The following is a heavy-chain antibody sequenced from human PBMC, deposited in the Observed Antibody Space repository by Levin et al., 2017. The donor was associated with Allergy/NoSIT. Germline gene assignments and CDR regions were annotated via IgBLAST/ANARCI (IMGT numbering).Heavy chain of an antibody. J-gene: IGHJ5*02. V-gene: IGHV3-9*01. Sequence: GGSLRLSCAASGFTFDDYAMHWVRQAPGKGLEWVSGISWNSGSIGYADSVKGRFTISRDNAKNSLYLQMNSLRAEDTALYYCAKGPAGTLGQDWFDPWGQGTLVTVSS. CDR3: AKGPAGTLGQDWFDP. CDR2: ISWNSGSI. CDR1: GFTFDDYA. D-gene: IGHD6-13*01.